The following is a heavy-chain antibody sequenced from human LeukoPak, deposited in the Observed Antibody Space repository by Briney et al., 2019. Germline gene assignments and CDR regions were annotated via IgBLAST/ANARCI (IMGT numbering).Heavy chain of an antibody. Sequence: ASVKVSCKASGYTFTSYGISWVRQAPGQGLEWMGWISAYNGNTNYAQKLQGRVTMTTDTSTSTAYMELRSLRSEDTAVYYCARDPHYYDSPYFDYWGQGTLVTVSS. CDR3: ARDPHYYDSPYFDY. CDR1: GYTFTSYG. D-gene: IGHD3-22*01. V-gene: IGHV1-18*01. J-gene: IGHJ4*02. CDR2: ISAYNGNT.